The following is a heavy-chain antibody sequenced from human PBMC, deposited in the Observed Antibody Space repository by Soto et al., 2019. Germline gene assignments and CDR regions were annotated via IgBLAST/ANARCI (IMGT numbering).Heavy chain of an antibody. CDR2: ISYDGSNK. Sequence: GGSLRLSCAASGFTFSSYAMHWVSQAPGKGLEWVAVISYDGSNKYYADSVKGRFTISRDNSKNTLYLQMNSLRAEDTAVYYCARDPAQLRYFDAMMFPDYWGQGTLVTVSS. J-gene: IGHJ4*02. D-gene: IGHD3-9*01. CDR1: GFTFSSYA. V-gene: IGHV3-30-3*01. CDR3: ARDPAQLRYFDAMMFPDY.